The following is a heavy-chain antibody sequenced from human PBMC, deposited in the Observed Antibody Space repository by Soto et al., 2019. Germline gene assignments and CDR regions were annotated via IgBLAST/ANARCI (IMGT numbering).Heavy chain of an antibody. Sequence: QLQLQESGPGLVKPSETLSLTCTVSGGSISSSSYYWGWIRQPPGKGLEWIGSIYYSGSTYYNPSLKSRVTIAVATSKHPFSLKRSSVTAADTAVYNCARNVDTALVRGVDYWGQGTLVTVSS. CDR1: GGSISSSSYY. D-gene: IGHD5-18*01. CDR3: ARNVDTALVRGVDY. CDR2: IYYSGST. V-gene: IGHV4-39*01. J-gene: IGHJ4*02.